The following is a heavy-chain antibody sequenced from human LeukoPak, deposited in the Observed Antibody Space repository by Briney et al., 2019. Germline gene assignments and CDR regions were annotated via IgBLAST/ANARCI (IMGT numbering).Heavy chain of an antibody. CDR2: ISGSGGST. J-gene: IGHJ4*02. CDR3: AKDEAITGTTYDY. V-gene: IGHV3-23*01. D-gene: IGHD1-7*01. CDR1: GFTFSSYA. Sequence: GGSLRLSCAASGFTFSSYAMSWVRQAPGKGLEWVSAISGSGGSTYYADSVKGRFTISRDNSKNTLHLQMNSPRAEDTAVYYCAKDEAITGTTYDYWGQGTLVTVSS.